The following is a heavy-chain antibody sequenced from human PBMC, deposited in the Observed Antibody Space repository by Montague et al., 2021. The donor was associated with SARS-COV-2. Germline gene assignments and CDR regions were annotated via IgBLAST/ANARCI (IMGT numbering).Heavy chain of an antibody. V-gene: IGHV4-59*08. J-gene: IGHJ4*02. D-gene: IGHD5-18*01. CDR2: IDYSGST. Sequence: SETLSLTCTVSGGSISSYYWSWIRQPPGKGLEWIGYIDYSGSTNYNPSLKSRVTISVDTSKNQFPLKLSSVTAADTAVYYCARHKAGEIGYSYGCKGRGYYFDYWGQGTLVTVSS. CDR1: GGSISSYY. CDR3: ARHKAGEIGYSYGCKGRGYYFDY.